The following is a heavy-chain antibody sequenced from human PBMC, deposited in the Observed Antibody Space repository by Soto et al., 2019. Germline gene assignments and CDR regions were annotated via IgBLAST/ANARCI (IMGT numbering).Heavy chain of an antibody. D-gene: IGHD2-2*01. CDR3: ARKGYCSSTSCFRHYYGMDV. Sequence: SVKVSCKASGGTFSSYAISWVRQAPGQGLEWMGGIIPIFGTANYAQKFQGRVTITADKSTSTAYMELSSLRSEDTAVYYCARKGYCSSTSCFRHYYGMDVWGQGTTVTVS. V-gene: IGHV1-69*06. J-gene: IGHJ6*02. CDR1: GGTFSSYA. CDR2: IIPIFGTA.